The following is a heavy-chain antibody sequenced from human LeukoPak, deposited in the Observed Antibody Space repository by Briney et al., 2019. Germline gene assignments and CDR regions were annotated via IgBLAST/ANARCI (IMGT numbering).Heavy chain of an antibody. Sequence: GGSLRLSCAASGFTFSNYGMNWVRQAPGKGLEWVSVIWSDGRNKYYADSVKGRFTISRDNSKNTLYLQMNSLRADDTAVYYCAKNGVYCDVHCPADYWGQGTLVTVSS. CDR3: AKNGVYCDVHCPADY. V-gene: IGHV3-33*06. D-gene: IGHD2-21*02. CDR1: GFTFSNYG. CDR2: IWSDGRNK. J-gene: IGHJ4*02.